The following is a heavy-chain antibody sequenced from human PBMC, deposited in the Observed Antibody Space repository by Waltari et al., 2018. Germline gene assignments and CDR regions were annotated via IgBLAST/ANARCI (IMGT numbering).Heavy chain of an antibody. CDR3: ARVAWGLGQDN. D-gene: IGHD3-16*01. J-gene: IGHJ4*02. Sequence: EVQLVESGGGLVQPGGSLRLSCVASGFTFSDFWMTWVRQAPEKGLEGVATMNQDGSAKLYVESVRGRFTVSRDNAKKSLFLQVNSLRAEDTAVYYCARVAWGLGQDNWGQGTLVTVSS. V-gene: IGHV3-7*03. CDR2: MNQDGSAK. CDR1: GFTFSDFW.